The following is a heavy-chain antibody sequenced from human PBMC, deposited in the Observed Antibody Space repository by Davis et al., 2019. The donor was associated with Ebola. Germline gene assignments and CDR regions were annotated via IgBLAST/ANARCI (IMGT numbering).Heavy chain of an antibody. D-gene: IGHD3-9*01. J-gene: IGHJ6*04. V-gene: IGHV4-39*07. CDR3: ARGVTDIFTGFVDV. CDR2: INHSGST. CDR1: GGSISSSSYY. Sequence: MPSETLSLTCTVSGGSISSSSYYWGWIRQPPGKGLEWIGEINHSGSTNYNPSLKSRVTISVDTSKNQFSLKLSSVTAADTAVYYCARGVTDIFTGFVDVWGKGTTVTVSS.